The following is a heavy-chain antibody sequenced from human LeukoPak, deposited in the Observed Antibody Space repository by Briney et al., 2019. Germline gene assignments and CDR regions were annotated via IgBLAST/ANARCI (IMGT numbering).Heavy chain of an antibody. D-gene: IGHD3-22*01. CDR3: ARLMAYYYDSSGYYYGDYYYGMDV. Sequence: PSETLSLTCAVYGGSFSGYYWSWIRQPPGKGLEWIGEINHSGSTNYNPSLKSRVTISVDTSKNQFSLKLSSVTAADTAVHYCARLMAYYYDSSGYYYGDYYYGMDVWGQGTTVTVSS. V-gene: IGHV4-34*01. J-gene: IGHJ6*02. CDR2: INHSGST. CDR1: GGSFSGYY.